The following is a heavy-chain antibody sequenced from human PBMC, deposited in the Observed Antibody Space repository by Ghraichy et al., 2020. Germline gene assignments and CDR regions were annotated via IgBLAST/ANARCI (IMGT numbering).Heavy chain of an antibody. V-gene: IGHV7-4-1*02. CDR2: INTNTGNP. CDR1: GYTFTSYA. Sequence: ASVKVSCKASGYTFTSYAMNWVRQAPGQGLEWMGWINTNTGNPTYAQGFTGRFVFSLDTSVSTAYLQISSLKAEDTAVYYCARADLNSYYDSSGYYDPWGQGTLVTVSS. D-gene: IGHD3-22*01. CDR3: ARADLNSYYDSSGYYDP. J-gene: IGHJ5*02.